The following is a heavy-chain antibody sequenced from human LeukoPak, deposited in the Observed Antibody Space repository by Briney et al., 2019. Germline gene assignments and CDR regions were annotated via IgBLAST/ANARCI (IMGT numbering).Heavy chain of an antibody. CDR2: ISYDGSDK. CDR3: AKETNAFDM. Sequence: GGSLRLSCEGSGFSFSSYAMHWVRQAPGKGLEWVAFISYDGSDKFYADSVKGQFTISRDNSKNTLYLQMNSLRTEDTAVYYCAKETNAFDMWGRGTMVTVSS. V-gene: IGHV3-30*18. J-gene: IGHJ3*02. CDR1: GFSFSSYA.